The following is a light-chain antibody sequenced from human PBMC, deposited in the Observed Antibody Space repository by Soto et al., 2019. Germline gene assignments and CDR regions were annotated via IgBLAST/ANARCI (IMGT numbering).Light chain of an antibody. V-gene: IGLV1-40*01. Sequence: QSVLTQPPSVSGAPGQRVTISCTGSSSNIGAGYDVHWYQQLPGTAPKLLIYGNSNRPSGVPXRXSGSKSGTSASLAITGXXXXDEADYXXQSYDSSLSGSYVFGTGTKLTVL. CDR2: GNS. CDR1: SSNIGAGYD. CDR3: QSYDSSLSGSYV. J-gene: IGLJ1*01.